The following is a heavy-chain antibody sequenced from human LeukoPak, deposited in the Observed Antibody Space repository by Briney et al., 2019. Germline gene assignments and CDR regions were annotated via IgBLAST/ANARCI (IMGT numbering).Heavy chain of an antibody. CDR1: GFSFSSYA. J-gene: IGHJ4*02. CDR2: VSGSGGST. V-gene: IGHV3-23*01. CDR3: AKDTTEEWLVH. Sequence: GESLRLPCAASGFSFSSYAMNWVRQAPGKGLEWVSSVSGSGGSTYYADSVKGRFTISRDNSKNTLYLQMNSLRAEDTAVYYCAKDTTEEWLVHWGQGTLVTVSS. D-gene: IGHD6-19*01.